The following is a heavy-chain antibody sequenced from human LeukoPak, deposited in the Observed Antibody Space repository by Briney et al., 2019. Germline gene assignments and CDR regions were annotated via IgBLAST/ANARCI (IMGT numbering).Heavy chain of an antibody. CDR1: GYTFTGYY. CDR3: AREAAADPGLFY. V-gene: IGHV1-2*02. CDR2: INPNSGGT. D-gene: IGHD6-13*01. J-gene: IGHJ4*02. Sequence: ASAKVSCKASGYTFTGYYIHWVRQAPGQGLEWMGWINPNSGGTNYAQNFHGRVTMTRDTSISTAYMELSRLTPDDTAVYYCAREAAADPGLFYWGQGTLVTVSS.